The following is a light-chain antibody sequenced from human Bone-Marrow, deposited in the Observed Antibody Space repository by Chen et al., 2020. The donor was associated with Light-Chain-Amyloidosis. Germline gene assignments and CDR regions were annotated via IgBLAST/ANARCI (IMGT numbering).Light chain of an antibody. CDR3: QSYQGSSQGV. CDR1: SGSIATNY. J-gene: IGLJ3*02. CDR2: ADD. V-gene: IGLV6-57*01. Sequence: NFMLTQPHSESESPGKTVIISCTRSSGSIATNYVQWYQQRPGSSPTTVIYADDQRPSWVPDRFSGSIDRSSNSASLTNSGLKTEDEADYYCQSYQGSSQGVFGGGTKLTVL.